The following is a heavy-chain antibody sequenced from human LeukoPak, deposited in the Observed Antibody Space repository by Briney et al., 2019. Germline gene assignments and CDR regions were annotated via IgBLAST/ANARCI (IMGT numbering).Heavy chain of an antibody. CDR3: ARGAHYDFWSGYPYYYYYYMDV. CDR2: MNPNSGNT. CDR1: GYTFTSYD. J-gene: IGHJ6*03. V-gene: IGHV1-8*01. Sequence: ASVKVSCKASGYTFTSYDINWVRQATGQGLEWMGWMNPNSGNTGYAQKFQGRVTMTRSTSISTAYMELSSLRSEDTAVYYCARGAHYDFWSGYPYYYYYYMDVWGKGTTVTVSS. D-gene: IGHD3-3*01.